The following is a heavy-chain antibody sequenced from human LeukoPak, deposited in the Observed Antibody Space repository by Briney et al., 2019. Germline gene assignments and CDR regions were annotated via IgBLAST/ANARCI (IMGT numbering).Heavy chain of an antibody. V-gene: IGHV3-30-3*01. CDR2: ISYDGSNK. J-gene: IGHJ6*02. Sequence: GRSLRLSCAASGFTFSSYAMHWVRQAPGKGLEWVAVISYDGSNKYYADSVKGRFTISRDNSKNTLYLQMNSLRAEGTAVYYCARDPMVRGVILYYYYYYGMDVWGQGTTVTVSS. CDR3: ARDPMVRGVILYYYYYYGMDV. D-gene: IGHD3-10*01. CDR1: GFTFSSYA.